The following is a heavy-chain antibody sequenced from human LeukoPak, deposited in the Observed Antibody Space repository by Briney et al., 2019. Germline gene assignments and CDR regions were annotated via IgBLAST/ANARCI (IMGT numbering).Heavy chain of an antibody. CDR1: GFTFSSYA. D-gene: IGHD3-22*01. CDR3: AKVQYYYDSSGWAFDI. CDR2: ISGSGGST. V-gene: IGHV3-23*01. Sequence: GGSLRLSCAASGFTFSSYAMSWVRQAPGKGLEWVSAISGSGGSTYYADSVKGRFTISRDNSKNTLYLQMNSLRAEDTAVYYCAKVQYYYDSSGWAFDIWGLGTMVTVSS. J-gene: IGHJ3*02.